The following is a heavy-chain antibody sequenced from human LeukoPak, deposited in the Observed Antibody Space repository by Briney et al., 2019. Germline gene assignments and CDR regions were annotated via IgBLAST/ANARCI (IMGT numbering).Heavy chain of an antibody. J-gene: IGHJ5*02. CDR3: ARDAIAAAGTGA. D-gene: IGHD6-13*01. CDR2: INPNNGGT. Sequence: ASVKVSCKASSYTFTNYGISWVRQAPGQGLEWMGWINPNNGGTNYAQKFQGRVTMTRDTSISTAYMELSRLRSDDTAVYYCARDAIAAAGTGAWGQGTLVTVSS. CDR1: SYTFTNYG. V-gene: IGHV1-2*02.